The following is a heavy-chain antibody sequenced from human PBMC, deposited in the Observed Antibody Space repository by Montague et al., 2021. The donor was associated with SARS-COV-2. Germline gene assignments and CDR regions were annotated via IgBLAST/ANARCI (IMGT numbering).Heavy chain of an antibody. D-gene: IGHD1-26*01. CDR3: ARFGSGTLEFDL. J-gene: IGHJ4*02. CDR2: IRTTGHT. V-gene: IGHV4-61*02. Sequence: TLSLTCTVSGASISTGIYYWSWIRQPAGKGLEWIGRIRTTGHTDYNSSLESRVFMSVDTSTNQFSLSLTSVTAADTAVYFCARFGSGTLEFDLWGQGTLATVS. CDR1: GASISTGIYY.